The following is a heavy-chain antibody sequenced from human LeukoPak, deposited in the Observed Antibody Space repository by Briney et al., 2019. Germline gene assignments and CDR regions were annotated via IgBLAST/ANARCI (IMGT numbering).Heavy chain of an antibody. CDR3: AKDRYSSGWHPVS. CDR1: GFTFSTYA. D-gene: IGHD6-19*01. CDR2: ISGSGGST. V-gene: IGHV3-23*01. J-gene: IGHJ5*02. Sequence: GGSLRLSCAASGFTFSTYAMSWVRQAPGMGLEWVSGISGSGGSTYYADSVKGRFTISRDNSKNTLYLQMNSLRAEDTAVYHCAKDRYSSGWHPVSWGQGTLVTDSS.